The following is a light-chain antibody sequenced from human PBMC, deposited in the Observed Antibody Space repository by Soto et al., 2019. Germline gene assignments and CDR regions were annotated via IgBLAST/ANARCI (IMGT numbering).Light chain of an antibody. Sequence: DIQMTQSPSSLSASVGDRVTITCRASQSISSYLNWYQQKPGKAPKLLIYAASRLQSGVPSRFSGSGSGTDFTLPISSLQPEDFATYYCQQSYSTPQTFGPGTKVDIK. CDR3: QQSYSTPQT. J-gene: IGKJ3*01. V-gene: IGKV1-39*01. CDR1: QSISSY. CDR2: AAS.